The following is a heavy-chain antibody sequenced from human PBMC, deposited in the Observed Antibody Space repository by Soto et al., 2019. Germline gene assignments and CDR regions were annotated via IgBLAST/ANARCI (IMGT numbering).Heavy chain of an antibody. D-gene: IGHD1-1*01. CDR2: IWYDGSNE. J-gene: IGHJ6*02. CDR1: GFTFSSYG. CDR3: ARGAGNKYYDMDV. Sequence: QVLLVESGGGVAQPGRSLRLSCAASGFTFSSYGMHWVRQAPGKGLEWVAVIWYDGSNEDYVDSVKGRFTISRDNSKNTLYLPMNSLRAEDTAVYYCARGAGNKYYDMDVWGQGTTVTVSS. V-gene: IGHV3-33*01.